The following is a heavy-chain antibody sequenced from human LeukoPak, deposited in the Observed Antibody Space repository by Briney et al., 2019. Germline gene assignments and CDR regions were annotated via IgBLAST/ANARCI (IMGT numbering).Heavy chain of an antibody. D-gene: IGHD2-15*01. CDR3: TTDFGGGY. Sequence: GGSLRLSCAASGFTFSNAWMRWVRQAPGKGVEWVGRIKIKPDGGTTDYAAPVKGRFTISRDDSKNTLYLQMNSLKTEDTAVYYCTTDFGGGYWGQGTLVTVSS. CDR2: IKIKPDGGTT. J-gene: IGHJ4*02. V-gene: IGHV3-15*01. CDR1: GFTFSNAW.